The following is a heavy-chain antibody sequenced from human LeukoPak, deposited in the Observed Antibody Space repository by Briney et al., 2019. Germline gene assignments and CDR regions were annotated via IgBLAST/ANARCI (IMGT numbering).Heavy chain of an antibody. CDR3: ARNGNSGGKYFDS. Sequence: GESLKISCKGSGYSFTNYWIGWVRQMPGKGLEWMGVIYPGDSDTRYSPSSQGQVTISVDNSISTAYLQWSSLKASDTAMYYCARNGNSGGKYFDSWGQGTLVTVSS. J-gene: IGHJ4*02. V-gene: IGHV5-51*01. D-gene: IGHD1-26*01. CDR2: IYPGDSDT. CDR1: GYSFTNYW.